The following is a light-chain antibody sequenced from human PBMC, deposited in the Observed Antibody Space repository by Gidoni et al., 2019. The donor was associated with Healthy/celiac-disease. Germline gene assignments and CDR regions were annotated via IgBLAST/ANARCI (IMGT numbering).Light chain of an antibody. CDR3: QQSYSTPST. CDR2: AAS. Sequence: IQMTQFPSSLSASVGDRVTITCRASQSISSYLNGYQQKPGKAPKLLIYAASSLQSGIPSRFSGSGSGTDFTLTISSLQPEDFATYYCQQSYSTPSTFXXXTRLEIK. V-gene: IGKV1-39*01. CDR1: QSISSY. J-gene: IGKJ5*01.